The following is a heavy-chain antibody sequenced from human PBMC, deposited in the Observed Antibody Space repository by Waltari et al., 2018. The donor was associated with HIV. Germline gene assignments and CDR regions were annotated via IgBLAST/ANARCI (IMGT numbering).Heavy chain of an antibody. J-gene: IGHJ4*02. CDR3: AGSGATYVDYYDSSGYYGY. V-gene: IGHV5-51*01. CDR1: GFSFTSYW. Sequence: EVQLVQSGAEVKKPGESLKISCKGSGFSFTSYWIAWVRQMPGRGREWMGIIEPADSDTRYSPSFEGQVTFSADKSISTAYLQWSSRKASDTAIYYCAGSGATYVDYYDSSGYYGYWGQGTLVTVSS. D-gene: IGHD3-22*01. CDR2: IEPADSDT.